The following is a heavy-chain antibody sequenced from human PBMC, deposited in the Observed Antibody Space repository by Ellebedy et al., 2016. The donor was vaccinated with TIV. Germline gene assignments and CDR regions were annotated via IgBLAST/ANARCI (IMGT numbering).Heavy chain of an antibody. Sequence: SETLSLTXTVSGGSISSYYWSWIRQPPGKGLEWIGYIYYSGSTSYNPSLKSRVTISVDTSKNQFSLKLSSVTAADTAVYYCARGLGNDYGSGSSSPTNFDYWGQGTLVTVSS. J-gene: IGHJ4*02. CDR1: GGSISSYY. CDR2: IYYSGST. CDR3: ARGLGNDYGSGSSSPTNFDY. D-gene: IGHD3-10*01. V-gene: IGHV4-59*01.